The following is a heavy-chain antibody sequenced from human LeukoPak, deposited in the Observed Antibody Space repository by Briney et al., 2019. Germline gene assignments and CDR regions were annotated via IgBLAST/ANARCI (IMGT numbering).Heavy chain of an antibody. D-gene: IGHD2-2*01. CDR2: ISHGGIT. CDR1: DGSLVNYY. Sequence: PSETLSLTCGVYDGSLVNYYCHWIRQAPGKGLEWIGEISHGGITKHNPSLKSRVTMSQDTSKRQFSLKMNSMTAADTGVYYCGIFMDVVPGSMSWGLGTLVTVSS. V-gene: IGHV4-34*01. J-gene: IGHJ4*02. CDR3: GIFMDVVPGSMS.